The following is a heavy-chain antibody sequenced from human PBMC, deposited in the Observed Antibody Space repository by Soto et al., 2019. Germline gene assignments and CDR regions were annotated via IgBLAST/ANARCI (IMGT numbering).Heavy chain of an antibody. CDR1: GFTVSSNY. CDR3: ARMRAYYYDSSGHPGAFDI. CDR2: IYSGGST. V-gene: IGHV3-53*01. D-gene: IGHD3-22*01. J-gene: IGHJ3*02. Sequence: LRLSCAASGFTVSSNYMSWVRQAPGKGLEWVSVIYSGGSTYYADSVKGRFTISRDNSKNTLYLQMNSLRAEDTAVYYCARMRAYYYDSSGHPGAFDIWGQGTMVTVSS.